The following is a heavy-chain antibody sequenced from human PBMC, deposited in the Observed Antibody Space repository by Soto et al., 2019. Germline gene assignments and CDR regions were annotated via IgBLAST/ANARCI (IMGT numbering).Heavy chain of an antibody. CDR3: ARNVRSSSWYFDY. V-gene: IGHV3-66*01. J-gene: IGHJ4*02. D-gene: IGHD6-13*01. CDR1: GFTVSSNY. CDR2: LYSSGNT. Sequence: PGGSLRLSCAASGFTVSSNYMSWVRQAPGKGLEWDSVLYSSGNTDYADSEKGRFTISRDISKITLFLQMNSLRSFYTAVYYCARNVRSSSWYFDYWGQGALVTVSS.